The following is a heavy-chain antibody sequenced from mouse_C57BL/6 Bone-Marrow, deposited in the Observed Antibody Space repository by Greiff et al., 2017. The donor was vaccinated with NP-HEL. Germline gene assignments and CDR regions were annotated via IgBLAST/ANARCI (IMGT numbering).Heavy chain of an antibody. CDR3: ARWGNYGGYWYFDV. J-gene: IGHJ1*03. CDR2: INPNNGGT. V-gene: IGHV1-18*01. Sequence: EVQLQQSGPELVKPGASVKIPCKASGYTFTDYNMDWVKQSHGKSLEWIGDINPNNGGTIYNQKFKGKATLTVDKSSSTAYMELRSLTSEDTAVYYCARWGNYGGYWYFDVWGTGTTVTVSS. D-gene: IGHD2-1*01. CDR1: GYTFTDYN.